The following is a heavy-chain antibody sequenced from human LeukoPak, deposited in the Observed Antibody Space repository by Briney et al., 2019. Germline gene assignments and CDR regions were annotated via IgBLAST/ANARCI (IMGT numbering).Heavy chain of an antibody. Sequence: GGSLRLSCAASGLTFSSHWMHWVRQAPGKGLEWVSSISSSSSYIYYADSVKGRFTISRDNAKNSLYLQMNSLRAEDTAVYYCARDCSGGSCYGYWGQGTLVTVSS. CDR1: GLTFSSHW. V-gene: IGHV3-21*01. CDR2: ISSSSSYI. J-gene: IGHJ4*02. CDR3: ARDCSGGSCYGY. D-gene: IGHD2-15*01.